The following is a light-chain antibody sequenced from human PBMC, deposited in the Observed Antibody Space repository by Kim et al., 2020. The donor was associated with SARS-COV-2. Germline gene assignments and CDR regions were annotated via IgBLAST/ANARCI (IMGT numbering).Light chain of an antibody. CDR3: QQHTKWPLT. V-gene: IGKV3-11*01. CDR2: DAS. Sequence: EIVLTQSPATLSLSPGERATLSCRASQSVRNYLAWFQQKPGQAPRLLIYDASNRATAIPARFSGTGSGTDFTLTISSLEPEDFAVYYCQQHTKWPLTFGGGTKVDIK. J-gene: IGKJ4*01. CDR1: QSVRNY.